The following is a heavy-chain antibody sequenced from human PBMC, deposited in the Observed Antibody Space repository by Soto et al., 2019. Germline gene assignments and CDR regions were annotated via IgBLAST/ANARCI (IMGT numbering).Heavy chain of an antibody. CDR3: AGFVVPASRNTGFDY. Sequence: SETLSFTCTVSGVSINTNNYYWGWVRQPPGKGLEWIGNIFYSGSTFYNPSLRSRLTISVDTSKNQFSLRLNSVTAADAAVYYCAGFVVPASRNTGFDYWGQGTLVTVSS. D-gene: IGHD2-15*01. J-gene: IGHJ4*01. CDR2: IFYSGST. V-gene: IGHV4-39*01. CDR1: GVSINTNNYY.